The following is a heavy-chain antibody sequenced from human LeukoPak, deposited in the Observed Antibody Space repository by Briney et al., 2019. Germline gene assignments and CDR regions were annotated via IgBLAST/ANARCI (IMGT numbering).Heavy chain of an antibody. CDR2: ISGSAGST. CDR3: ARGTPLRYFDWLLFQGDYYYYGMDV. J-gene: IGHJ6*02. Sequence: GGSLRLSCAASGFTFSNYAMNWVRQAPGKGLEWVSGISGSAGSTYNADSVKGRFTTSRDNSKNTLYLQMNSLRAEDTAVYYCARGTPLRYFDWLLFQGDYYYYGMDVWGQGTTVTVSS. V-gene: IGHV3-23*01. CDR1: GFTFSNYA. D-gene: IGHD3-9*01.